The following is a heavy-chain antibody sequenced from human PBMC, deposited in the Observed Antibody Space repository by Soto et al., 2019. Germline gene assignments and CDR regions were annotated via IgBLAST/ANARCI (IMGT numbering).Heavy chain of an antibody. J-gene: IGHJ4*02. V-gene: IGHV1-18*01. CDR2: INPNSGGT. CDR1: GYTFTSYG. Sequence: ASVXVSCKASGYTFTSYGISWVRQAPGQGLEWMGWINPNSGGTNYAQKFQGRVTITAVESTSTAYMELSSLRSEDTAVYYCARGSGNIVVVTEKLYYFDYWGQGTLVTVSS. D-gene: IGHD2-21*02. CDR3: ARGSGNIVVVTEKLYYFDY.